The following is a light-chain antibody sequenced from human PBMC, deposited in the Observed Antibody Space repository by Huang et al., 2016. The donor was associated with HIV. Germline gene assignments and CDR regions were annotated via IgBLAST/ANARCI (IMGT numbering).Light chain of an antibody. Sequence: DIQMTQSPSTLSASVGDRVTITCRASQSISSWLAWYQQKPGKAPKLLMYKASNSESGVPSRFSGSGSGTEFTLTISSLQPDDFATYYCQQYDTYPLTFGGGTKVEIK. CDR1: QSISSW. V-gene: IGKV1-5*03. J-gene: IGKJ4*01. CDR3: QQYDTYPLT. CDR2: KAS.